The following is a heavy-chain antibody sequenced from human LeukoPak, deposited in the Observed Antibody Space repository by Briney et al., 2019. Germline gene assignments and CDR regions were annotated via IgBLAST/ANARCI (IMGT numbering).Heavy chain of an antibody. Sequence: GESLKISCKGSGYSFTNNWIGWVRQMPGKGLERMGIIYPGDSDTRYSPSFQGQVTISADKSISTAYLQWGSLKASDTAMYYCARQYCRGGSCYDYWGQGTLVTVSS. J-gene: IGHJ4*02. CDR3: ARQYCRGGSCYDY. D-gene: IGHD2-15*01. CDR2: IYPGDSDT. V-gene: IGHV5-51*01. CDR1: GYSFTNNW.